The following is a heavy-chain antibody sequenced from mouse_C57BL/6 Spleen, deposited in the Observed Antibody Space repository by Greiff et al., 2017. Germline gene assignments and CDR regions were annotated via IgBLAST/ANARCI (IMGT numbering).Heavy chain of an antibody. Sequence: QVQLKESGAELVMPGASVKLSCKASGYTFTSYWMHWVKQRPGQGLEWIGEIDPSDSYTNYNQKFKGKSTLTVDKSSSTAYMQLSSLTSEDSAVYYCARGYDFCLAYWGQGTLVTVSA. CDR2: IDPSDSYT. CDR3: ARGYDFCLAY. V-gene: IGHV1-69*01. J-gene: IGHJ3*01. D-gene: IGHD2-4*01. CDR1: GYTFTSYW.